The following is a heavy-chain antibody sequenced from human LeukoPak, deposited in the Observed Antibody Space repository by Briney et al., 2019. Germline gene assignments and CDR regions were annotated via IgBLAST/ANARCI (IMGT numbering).Heavy chain of an antibody. V-gene: IGHV3-23*01. J-gene: IGHJ4*02. CDR2: ISGSGGST. CDR1: GFTFSSYA. D-gene: IGHD3-16*02. Sequence: GGSLRLSCAASGFTFSSYAMSWVRRAPGKGLEWVSAISGSGGSTYYADSVKGRFTISRDNSKNTLYLQMNSLRAEDTAVYYCAKGLGGYDYIWGSYRTFDYWGQGTLVTVSS. CDR3: AKGLGGYDYIWGSYRTFDY.